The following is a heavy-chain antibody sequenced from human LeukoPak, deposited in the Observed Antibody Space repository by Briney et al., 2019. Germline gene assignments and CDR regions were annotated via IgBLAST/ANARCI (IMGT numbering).Heavy chain of an antibody. CDR1: GYTFTSYA. Sequence: ASVKVSCKASGYTFTSYATNWVRQAPGQGLEWMGWTNTNTGNPTYAEGFTGRYVFSLDTSVSTAYLQISSLKAEDTAVYYCARARDGYNYYFDYWGQGTLVTVSS. J-gene: IGHJ4*02. CDR3: ARARDGYNYYFDY. CDR2: TNTNTGNP. D-gene: IGHD5-24*01. V-gene: IGHV7-4-1*02.